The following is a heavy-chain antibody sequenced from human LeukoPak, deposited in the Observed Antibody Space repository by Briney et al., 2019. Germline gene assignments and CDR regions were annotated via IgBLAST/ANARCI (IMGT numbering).Heavy chain of an antibody. V-gene: IGHV3-23*01. Sequence: GGSLRLSCATSGFTFSTYAMSWVRQAPGKGLEWVSGISGSGGSAVYIDSVKGRFTISRDNSKNTLYLQMNSLRAEDTAVYYCAKSVSGSYWGDAFDIWGQGTMVTVSS. CDR1: GFTFSTYA. J-gene: IGHJ3*02. CDR2: ISGSGGSA. D-gene: IGHD1-26*01. CDR3: AKSVSGSYWGDAFDI.